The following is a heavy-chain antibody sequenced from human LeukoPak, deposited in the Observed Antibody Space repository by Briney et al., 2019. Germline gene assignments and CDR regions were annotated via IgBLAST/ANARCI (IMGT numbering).Heavy chain of an antibody. V-gene: IGHV3-21*01. CDR2: ISSSSSYI. CDR1: GFTFSSYS. CDR3: ARDTLVYADSPDAFDI. D-gene: IGHD4-17*01. Sequence: GGSLRLSCAASGFTFSSYSMNWVRQAPGKGLEWVSSISSSSSYIYYADSVKGRFTISRDNAKNSLYLQMNSLRDEDTAVYYCARDTLVYADSPDAFDIWGQGTMVTVSS. J-gene: IGHJ3*02.